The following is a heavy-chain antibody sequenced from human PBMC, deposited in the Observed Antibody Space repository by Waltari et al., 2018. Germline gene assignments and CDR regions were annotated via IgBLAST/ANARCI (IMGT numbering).Heavy chain of an antibody. V-gene: IGHV1-2*02. D-gene: IGHD3-9*01. CDR1: GYTFTGYY. CDR2: INPNSGGT. Sequence: QVQLVQSGAEVKKPGASVKVSCKASGYTFTGYYMHWVRQAPGQGLEWMGWINPNSGGTNYAQKLQGRVTMTRDTSISTAYMELSRLRSDDTAVYYWAHILTGYGDLNWFDPWGQGTLVTVSS. J-gene: IGHJ5*02. CDR3: AHILTGYGDLNWFDP.